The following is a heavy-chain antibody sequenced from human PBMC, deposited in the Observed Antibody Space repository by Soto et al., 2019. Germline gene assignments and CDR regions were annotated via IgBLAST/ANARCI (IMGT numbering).Heavy chain of an antibody. V-gene: IGHV4-30-2*01. Sequence: SETLSLTCAVSGGSISSGGYSWSWIRQPPGKGLEWIGYIYHSGSTYYNPSLKSRVTISVDRSKNQFSLKLSSVTAADTAVYYCARGVRGDYDSSGYFFDYWGQGTLVTVSS. CDR3: ARGVRGDYDSSGYFFDY. D-gene: IGHD3-22*01. CDR2: IYHSGST. CDR1: GGSISSGGYS. J-gene: IGHJ4*02.